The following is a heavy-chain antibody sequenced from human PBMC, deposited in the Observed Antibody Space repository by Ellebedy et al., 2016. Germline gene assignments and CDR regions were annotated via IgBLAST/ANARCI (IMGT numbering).Heavy chain of an antibody. CDR2: ITSSGDYI. V-gene: IGHV3-21*01. Sequence: GESLKISXAASGFTFSSYSMNWVRQAPGKGLEWVSSITSSGDYIYYADSVKGRFTISRDNAKNSLYLQMNSLRAEDTAVYYCARGVGGTSLNWFDPWGQGTLVTVSS. CDR1: GFTFSSYS. D-gene: IGHD3-16*01. CDR3: ARGVGGTSLNWFDP. J-gene: IGHJ5*02.